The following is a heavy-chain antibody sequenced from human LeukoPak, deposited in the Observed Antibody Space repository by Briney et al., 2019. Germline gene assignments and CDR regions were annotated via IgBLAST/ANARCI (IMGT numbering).Heavy chain of an antibody. J-gene: IGHJ4*02. CDR2: ISYDGSNK. V-gene: IGHV3-30*03. D-gene: IGHD2-2*01. CDR1: GFTFSSYG. Sequence: GGSLRLSCAASGFTFSSYGMHWVRQAPGKGLEWAAVISYDGSNKYYADSVKGRFTISRDNSKNTLYLQMNSLRAEDTAVYYCARDSSDYYFDYWGQGTLVTVSS. CDR3: ARDSSDYYFDY.